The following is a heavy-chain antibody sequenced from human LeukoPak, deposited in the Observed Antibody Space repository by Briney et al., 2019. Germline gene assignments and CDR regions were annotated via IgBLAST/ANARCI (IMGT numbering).Heavy chain of an antibody. CDR3: ARANGYSYGPHFDS. J-gene: IGHJ4*02. CDR1: GYTFSDYY. Sequence: GASVKVSCEASGYTFSDYYINWLRQAPGQSLEWMGWINAGNGDTKYSQEMQGRVTITRDTSATTAYMELSSLRSEDMAVYYCARANGYSYGPHFDSWGQGTLVTVSS. V-gene: IGHV1/OR15-3*02. CDR2: INAGNGDT. D-gene: IGHD5-18*01.